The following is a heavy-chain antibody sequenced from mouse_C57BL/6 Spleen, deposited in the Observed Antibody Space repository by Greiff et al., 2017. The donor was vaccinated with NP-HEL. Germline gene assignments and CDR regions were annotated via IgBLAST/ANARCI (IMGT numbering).Heavy chain of an antibody. CDR2: IRNKANSYTT. J-gene: IGHJ4*01. V-gene: IGHV7-3*01. Sequence: EVQGVESGGGLVQPGGSLSLSCAASGFTFTDYYMSWVRQPPGKALEWLGFIRNKANSYTTEYSASVKGRFTISRDNSQSILYLQMNALRAEDSSTYYCSRYIPINYYAMDYWGQGTSVTVSS. D-gene: IGHD1-1*01. CDR3: SRYIPINYYAMDY. CDR1: GFTFTDYY.